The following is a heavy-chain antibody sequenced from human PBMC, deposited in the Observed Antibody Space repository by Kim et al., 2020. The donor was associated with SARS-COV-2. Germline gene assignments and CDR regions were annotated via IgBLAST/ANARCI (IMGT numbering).Heavy chain of an antibody. CDR3: AKSTTFNVYYYDSSGYGNAFDI. V-gene: IGHV3-23*01. CDR2: LSGSGGST. D-gene: IGHD3-22*01. Sequence: GGSLRLSCAASGFTFYNYAMSWVRQAPGKGLEWVSGLSGSGGSTYYADSVKGRFSISRENSKNTLYLQMNSLRAEETAAYYCAKSTTFNVYYYDSSGYGNAFDIWGQGTMVTVS. CDR1: GFTFYNYA. J-gene: IGHJ3*02.